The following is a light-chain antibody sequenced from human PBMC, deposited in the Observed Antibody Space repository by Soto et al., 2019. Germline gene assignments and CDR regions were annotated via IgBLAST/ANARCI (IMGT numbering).Light chain of an antibody. J-gene: IGKJ4*01. V-gene: IGKV3-11*01. CDR1: QSVNTY. CDR2: DAS. CDR3: QQRSNWPLT. Sequence: EIVLTQSPATLSLSPGERATLSCRASQSVNTYLAWYQLKPGQAPRLLMYDASNRATGIPARFIGSGSGTDFTLTICRLEPEDFAVYYCQQRSNWPLTFGGGTKVEIK.